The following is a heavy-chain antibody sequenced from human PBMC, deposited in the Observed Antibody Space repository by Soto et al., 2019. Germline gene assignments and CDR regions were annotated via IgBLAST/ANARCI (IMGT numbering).Heavy chain of an antibody. CDR3: ARSLFDILIPAYYYYGMDV. CDR2: IKQDGSEK. D-gene: IGHD3-9*01. J-gene: IGHJ6*02. V-gene: IGHV3-7*01. CDR1: GFTFTNNW. Sequence: LRLSCAASGFTFTNNWMSWVRQAPGKGLEWVANIKQDGSEKNYVDSVKGRFTVSRDNAKNSLYLQMNSLRAEDTAVYYCARSLFDILIPAYYYYGMDVWGQGTTVTVSS.